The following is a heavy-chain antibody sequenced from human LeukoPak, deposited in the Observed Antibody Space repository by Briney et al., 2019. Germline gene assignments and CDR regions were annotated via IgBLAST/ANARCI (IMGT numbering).Heavy chain of an antibody. V-gene: IGHV3-15*01. CDR1: VFTVSDFW. CDR3: VKRWFDP. CDR2: IRTKSEGATT. J-gene: IGHJ5*02. Sequence: PGGSLRLSCAASVFTVSDFWMIWVRQAPGRGLEWVGHIRTKSEGATTQYAAPVKGRFTVSRDDSKNTVYLQMDSLQSDDTAVYYCVKRWFDPWGQGALVTVSS.